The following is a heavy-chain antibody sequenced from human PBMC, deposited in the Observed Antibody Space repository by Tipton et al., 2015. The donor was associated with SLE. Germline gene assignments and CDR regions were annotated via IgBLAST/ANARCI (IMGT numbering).Heavy chain of an antibody. CDR1: GYSISSGYY. J-gene: IGHJ4*02. D-gene: IGHD1-7*01. CDR3: ARYAGTTGFDY. V-gene: IGHV4-61*05. CDR2: IYYSGST. Sequence: TLSLTCAVSGYSISSGYYWGWIRQPPGKGLEWIGYIYYSGSTNYNPPLKSRVTISVDTSKNQFSLKLSSVTAADTAVFYCARYAGTTGFDYWGQGTLVTVSS.